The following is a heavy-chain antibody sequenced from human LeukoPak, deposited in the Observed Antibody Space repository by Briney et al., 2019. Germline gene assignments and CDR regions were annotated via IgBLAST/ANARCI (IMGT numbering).Heavy chain of an antibody. CDR2: VTGGGEST. D-gene: IGHD4-17*01. V-gene: IGHV3-23*01. Sequence: GGSLRLSCEAAGFSFRDYPMGWVRRASGKRLEWVSAVTGGGESTYYADSVKGRFTISRDNSKNTLYLQMNSLRAEDTAVYYCARDHLRGDYAADYWGQGTLVTVSS. CDR3: ARDHLRGDYAADY. J-gene: IGHJ4*02. CDR1: GFSFRDYP.